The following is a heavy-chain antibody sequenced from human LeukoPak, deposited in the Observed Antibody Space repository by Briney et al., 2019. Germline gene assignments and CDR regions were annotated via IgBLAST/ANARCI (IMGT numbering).Heavy chain of an antibody. CDR1: GYTFTSYG. CDR2: ISAYNGNT. V-gene: IGHV1-18*01. CDR3: ARDSSGWYGFVAYYYGMDV. J-gene: IGHJ6*02. D-gene: IGHD6-19*01. Sequence: GASVKVSCTASGYTFTSYGISWVRQAPGQGLEWMGWISAYNGNTNYAQKLQGRVTMTTDTSTSTAYMELRSLRSDDTAVYYCARDSSGWYGFVAYYYGMDVWGQGTTVTVSS.